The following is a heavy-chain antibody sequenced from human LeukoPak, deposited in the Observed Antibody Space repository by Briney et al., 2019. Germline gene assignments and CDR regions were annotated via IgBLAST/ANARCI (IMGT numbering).Heavy chain of an antibody. CDR3: ARDRITMVRGATNWFDP. J-gene: IGHJ5*02. CDR2: INPNSGGT. V-gene: IGHV1-2*02. CDR1: GYTFTGYY. Sequence: GASVTVSCKASGYTFTGYYMHWVRQAPGQGLEWMGWINPNSGGTNYAQKFQGRVTMTRDTSISTAYMELSRLRSDDTAVYYCARDRITMVRGATNWFDPWGQGTLVTVSS. D-gene: IGHD3-10*01.